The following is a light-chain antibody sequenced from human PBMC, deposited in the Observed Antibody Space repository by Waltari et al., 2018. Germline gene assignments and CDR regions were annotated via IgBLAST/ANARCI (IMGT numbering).Light chain of an antibody. Sequence: SSELTQGPDVSVALGQTVKITCQGDSLRTSYASWYQVKPGQAPGLVLSGKVKRPAGIPDRSSGYSSGTTSSWTITGAQAEDEADYYCHSRKGSDNQVVFGGGTKLTVL. J-gene: IGLJ3*02. CDR2: GKV. CDR3: HSRKGSDNQVV. CDR1: SLRTSY. V-gene: IGLV3-19*01.